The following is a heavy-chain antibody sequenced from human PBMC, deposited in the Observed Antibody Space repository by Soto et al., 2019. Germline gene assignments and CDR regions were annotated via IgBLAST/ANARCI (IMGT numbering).Heavy chain of an antibody. D-gene: IGHD6-13*01. CDR3: ARSFPPGIAAAGADY. Sequence: EVQLVESGGGLVKPGGSLRLSCAASGFTFSSYSMNWVRQAPGKGLEWVSSISSSSSYIYYADSVKGRFTISRDNAKNSIYLQMNSLRAEDTAVYYWARSFPPGIAAAGADYWGQGTLVTVSS. V-gene: IGHV3-21*01. J-gene: IGHJ4*02. CDR2: ISSSSSYI. CDR1: GFTFSSYS.